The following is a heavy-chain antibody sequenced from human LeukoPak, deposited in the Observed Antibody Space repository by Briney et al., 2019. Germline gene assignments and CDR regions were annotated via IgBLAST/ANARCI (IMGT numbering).Heavy chain of an antibody. CDR1: GVSFSGYY. CDR2: INHSGST. D-gene: IGHD2-2*01. V-gene: IGHV4-34*01. CDR3: ARGAARCSSTSCSIWFDP. Sequence: SETLSLTCAVYGVSFSGYYWSWIRQPPGKGLEWIGEINHSGSTNYNPSLKSRVTISVDTSKNQFSLKLSSVTAADAAVYYCARGAARCSSTSCSIWFDPWGQGTLVRVSS. J-gene: IGHJ5*02.